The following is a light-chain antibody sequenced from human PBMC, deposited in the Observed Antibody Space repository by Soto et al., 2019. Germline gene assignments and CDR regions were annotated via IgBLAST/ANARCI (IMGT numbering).Light chain of an antibody. CDR1: QRISSSY. CDR3: QQYGSSAWT. Sequence: EIVLTQSPATLSLSPGERATLSCRASQRISSSYLAWYQQKPGQAPRLLIYGASRRATGIPDRFSGSGSGTDISLTVSRLEPEDFAVYYCQQYGSSAWTFGQGTKLKIK. CDR2: GAS. V-gene: IGKV3-20*01. J-gene: IGKJ1*01.